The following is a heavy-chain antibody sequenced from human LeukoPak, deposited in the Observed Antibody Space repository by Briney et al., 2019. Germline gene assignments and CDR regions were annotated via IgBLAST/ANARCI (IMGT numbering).Heavy chain of an antibody. V-gene: IGHV5-51*01. CDR3: ARRGYRYRTDVYYYGMDV. J-gene: IGHJ6*02. CDR2: IYPGDSDT. CDR1: GYSSTCYW. D-gene: IGHD5-18*01. Sequence: GESLNISYKCSGYSSTCYWIGVGRELPGEGLEWMWIIYPGDSDTRYRPSCQSQVTISADKSISTAYLQWSSLKASDTAMYYCARRGYRYRTDVYYYGMDVWGQGTTVTVSS.